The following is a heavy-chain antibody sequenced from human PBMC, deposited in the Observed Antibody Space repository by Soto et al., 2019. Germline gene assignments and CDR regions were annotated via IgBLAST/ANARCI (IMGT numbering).Heavy chain of an antibody. CDR2: IYYSGST. V-gene: IGHV4-59*01. CDR1: GGSISSYY. CDR3: ARGGGVSGSYLTPLGAFDI. J-gene: IGHJ3*02. Sequence: SETLSLTCTVSGGSISSYYLSWIRQPPGKGLEWIGYIYYSGSTNYNPSLKSRVTISVDTSKNQFSLKLSSVTAADTAVYYCARGGGVSGSYLTPLGAFDIWGQGTMVTVSS. D-gene: IGHD1-26*01.